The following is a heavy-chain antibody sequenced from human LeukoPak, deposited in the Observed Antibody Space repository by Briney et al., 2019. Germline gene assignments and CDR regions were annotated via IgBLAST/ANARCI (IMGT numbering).Heavy chain of an antibody. D-gene: IGHD2-15*01. V-gene: IGHV3-30*18. CDR1: GFTFSSYG. CDR2: ISYDGSNK. CDR3: AKDTLLDY. J-gene: IGHJ4*02. Sequence: GGSLRLSCAASGFTFSSYGMHWVRQAPGKGLEWVAVISYDGSNKYYADSVKGRFTISRDKSKNTLYLQMNSLRAEDTAVYYCAKDTLLDYWGQGTLVTVSS.